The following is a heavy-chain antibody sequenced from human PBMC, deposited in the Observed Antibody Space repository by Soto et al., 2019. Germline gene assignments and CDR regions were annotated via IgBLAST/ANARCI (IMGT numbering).Heavy chain of an antibody. J-gene: IGHJ6*02. Sequence: PSETLSLTCTVSGGSISSYYWSWIRQPPGKGLEWIGYIYYSGSTNYNPSLKSRVTISVDTSKNQFSLKLSSVTAADTAVYYCASGPYSSSWYGGMDVWGQGTPVTV. CDR2: IYYSGST. D-gene: IGHD6-13*01. CDR1: GGSISSYY. V-gene: IGHV4-59*01. CDR3: ASGPYSSSWYGGMDV.